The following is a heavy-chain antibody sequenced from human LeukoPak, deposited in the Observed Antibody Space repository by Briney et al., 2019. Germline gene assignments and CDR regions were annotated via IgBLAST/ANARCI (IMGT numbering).Heavy chain of an antibody. J-gene: IGHJ3*02. D-gene: IGHD2-2*01. Sequence: GASVKVSCKASGYTFTGYYMHWVRQAPGQGLEWMGWINPNSGGTNYAQKFQGWVTITRDTSISTAYMELSRLRSDDTAVYYCAREYCSSTSCYAVAFDIWGQGTMVTVSS. V-gene: IGHV1-2*04. CDR2: INPNSGGT. CDR3: AREYCSSTSCYAVAFDI. CDR1: GYTFTGYY.